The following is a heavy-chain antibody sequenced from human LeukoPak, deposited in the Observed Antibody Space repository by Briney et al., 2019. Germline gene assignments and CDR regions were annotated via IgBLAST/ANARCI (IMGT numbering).Heavy chain of an antibody. Sequence: PVWSLRLSCAASGFTFSNYWMSWVRQAPGKGLEWVANIKQDGSEKYYVDSVKGRFTISRDNAKNSLYLQMNSLRAEDTAVYYCARGGQVTFDNWGQGALVTVSS. CDR3: ARGGQVTFDN. D-gene: IGHD4-11*01. J-gene: IGHJ4*02. CDR2: IKQDGSEK. V-gene: IGHV3-7*01. CDR1: GFTFSNYW.